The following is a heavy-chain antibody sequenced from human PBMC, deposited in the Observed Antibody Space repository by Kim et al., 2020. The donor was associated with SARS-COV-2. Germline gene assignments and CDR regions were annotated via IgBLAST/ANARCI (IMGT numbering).Heavy chain of an antibody. V-gene: IGHV1-46*01. CDR3: ARPQAASRGFIPQADLDY. CDR2: INPSGGST. Sequence: ASVKVSCKASGYTFTSYYMHWVRQAPGQGLEWMGIINPSGGSTSYAQKFQGRVTMTRDTSTSTVYMELSSLRSEDTAVYYCARPQAASRGFIPQADLDYWGQGTLVTVSS. D-gene: IGHD2-2*02. CDR1: GYTFTSYY. J-gene: IGHJ4*02.